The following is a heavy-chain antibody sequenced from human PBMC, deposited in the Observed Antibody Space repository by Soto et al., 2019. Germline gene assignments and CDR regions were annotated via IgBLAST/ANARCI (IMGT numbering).Heavy chain of an antibody. CDR3: AKGTIVVVTFAIGFDS. D-gene: IGHD2-2*02. V-gene: IGHV3-23*01. CDR2: ISGSGGST. CDR1: GFTFSNYA. J-gene: IGHJ4*02. Sequence: GGSPRLSCAASGFTFSNYAMNWVRQAPGKGLEWVSGISGSGGSTYYADSVKGRFTISRDNSKNTLSLQMNSLRAEDTAVYYCAKGTIVVVTFAIGFDSWGQGTLVTVSS.